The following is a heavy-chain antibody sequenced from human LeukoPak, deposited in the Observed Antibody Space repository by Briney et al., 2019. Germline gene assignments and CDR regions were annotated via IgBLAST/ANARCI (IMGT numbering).Heavy chain of an antibody. CDR2: ISAYNGNT. V-gene: IGHV1-18*01. CDR3: ARDGHRRYHYDSSGREDAFDI. J-gene: IGHJ3*02. Sequence: ASVKVSCKASGYTFTSYGISWVRQAPGQGLEWMGWISAYNGNTNYAQKLQGRVTMTTDTSTSTAYMELRSLRSDDTAVYYCARDGHRRYHYDSSGREDAFDIWGQGTMVTVSS. D-gene: IGHD3-22*01. CDR1: GYTFTSYG.